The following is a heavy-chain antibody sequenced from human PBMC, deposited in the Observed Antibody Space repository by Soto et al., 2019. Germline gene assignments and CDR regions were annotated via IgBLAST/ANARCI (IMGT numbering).Heavy chain of an antibody. CDR3: AYSYAYGDYYYYGMDV. CDR2: IDPSDSYT. Sequence: GESLKISCKGSGYSLTSYWISWVRQMPGKGLEWMGMIDPSDSYTNYSPSFQGHVTISADKSISTAYLQWSSLKASDTAMYYCAYSYAYGDYYYYGMDVWGQGTTVTVSS. J-gene: IGHJ6*02. V-gene: IGHV5-10-1*01. CDR1: GYSLTSYW. D-gene: IGHD5-18*01.